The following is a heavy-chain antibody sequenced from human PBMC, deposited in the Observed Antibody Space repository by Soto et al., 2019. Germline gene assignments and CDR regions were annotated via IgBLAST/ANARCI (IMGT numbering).Heavy chain of an antibody. CDR3: AAAPAYSSGWYRDY. V-gene: IGHV1-58*01. Sequence: SVKVSCKASGFSFTSSAVQWVRQARGQRLEWIGWIVVGSGNTNYAQKFQERVTITRDMSTSTAYMELSSLRSEDTAVYYCAAAPAYSSGWYRDYWGQGTLVTVS. CDR1: GFSFTSSA. D-gene: IGHD6-19*01. CDR2: IVVGSGNT. J-gene: IGHJ4*02.